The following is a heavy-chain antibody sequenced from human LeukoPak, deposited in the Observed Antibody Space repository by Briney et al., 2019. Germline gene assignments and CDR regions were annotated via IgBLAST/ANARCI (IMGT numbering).Heavy chain of an antibody. CDR2: INPSGGST. CDR3: ARRGPADTDLDY. CDR1: GYTFTSYY. Sequence: ASVKVSCKASGYTFTSYYMHWVRQAPGQGLEWMGIINPSGGSTSYAQKLQGRVTMTTDTSTSTAYMELRSLRPDDTAVYYCARRGPADTDLDYWGQGTLVTVSS. J-gene: IGHJ4*02. D-gene: IGHD3-22*01. V-gene: IGHV1-46*01.